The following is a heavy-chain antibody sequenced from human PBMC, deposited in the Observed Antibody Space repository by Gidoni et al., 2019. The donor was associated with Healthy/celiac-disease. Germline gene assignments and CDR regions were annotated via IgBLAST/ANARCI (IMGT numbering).Heavy chain of an antibody. D-gene: IGHD3-10*01. V-gene: IGHV3-30*02. J-gene: IGHJ4*02. CDR1: GFTFSRSG. CDR2: IRYDGSNK. CDR3: AKERAGYYYGSGSPLDY. Sequence: QVQLVESGGGVVQPGGSLRLSCAASGFTFSRSGMHWVRQAPGKGLEWVAFIRYDGSNKYYADSVKGRFTISRDNSKNTLYLQMNSLRAEDTAVYYCAKERAGYYYGSGSPLDYWGQGTLVTVSS.